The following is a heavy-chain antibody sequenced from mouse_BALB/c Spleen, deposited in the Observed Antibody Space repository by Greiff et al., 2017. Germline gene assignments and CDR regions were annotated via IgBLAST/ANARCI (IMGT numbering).Heavy chain of an antibody. Sequence: VQLQQSGAELARPGASVKLSCKASGYTFTSYWMQWVKQRPGQGLEWIGSIYPGDGDTRYTQKFKGKATLTADKSSSTAYMQLSSLASEDSAVYYCARSGYGNSYWYFDVWGAGTTVTVSS. V-gene: IGHV1-87*01. J-gene: IGHJ1*01. D-gene: IGHD2-1*01. CDR3: ARSGYGNSYWYFDV. CDR1: GYTFTSYW. CDR2: IYPGDGDT.